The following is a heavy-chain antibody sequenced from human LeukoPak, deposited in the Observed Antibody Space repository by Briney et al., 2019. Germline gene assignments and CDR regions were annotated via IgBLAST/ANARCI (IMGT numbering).Heavy chain of an antibody. D-gene: IGHD6-6*01. CDR3: AREEAALGSWFDP. CDR1: GGSISSYY. CDR2: TYYSGST. Sequence: SETLSLTCTVSGGSISSYYWSWIRQPPGKGLEWIGYTYYSGSTNYNPSLKSRVTISVDTSKNQFSLKLSSVTAADTAVYYCAREEAALGSWFDPWGQGTLVTVSS. V-gene: IGHV4-59*01. J-gene: IGHJ5*02.